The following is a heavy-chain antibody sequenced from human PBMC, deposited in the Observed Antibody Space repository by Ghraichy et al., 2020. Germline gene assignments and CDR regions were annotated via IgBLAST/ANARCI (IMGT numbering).Heavy chain of an antibody. Sequence: GSLRLSCAVYGGSFSGYYWTWIRQPPGKGLECIGEIDHSGSTNHNPSLRSRVTISINTSKNQFSLKLSYATAADTAVYYCARATISDGMDVWGQGTTVTVSS. D-gene: IGHD5-12*01. CDR1: GGSFSGYY. CDR3: ARATISDGMDV. J-gene: IGHJ6*02. CDR2: IDHSGST. V-gene: IGHV4-34*01.